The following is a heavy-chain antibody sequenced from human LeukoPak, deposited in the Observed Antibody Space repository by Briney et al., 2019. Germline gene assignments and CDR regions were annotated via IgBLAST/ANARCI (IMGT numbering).Heavy chain of an antibody. CDR3: ARNLDCSGGSCYSFALQLFDY. D-gene: IGHD2-15*01. CDR1: GYTFTGYY. Sequence: ASVKVSCKSSGYTFTGYYMHWVRQAPGHGLEWMGWINPNSGGTNYAQKFQGRVTMTRDTSISTAYMELSRLRSDDTAVYYCARNLDCSGGSCYSFALQLFDYWGQGTLVTVSS. V-gene: IGHV1-2*02. J-gene: IGHJ4*02. CDR2: INPNSGGT.